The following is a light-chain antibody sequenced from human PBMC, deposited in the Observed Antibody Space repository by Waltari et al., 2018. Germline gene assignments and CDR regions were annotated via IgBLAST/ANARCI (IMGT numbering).Light chain of an antibody. Sequence: EIVLTQSPATLSLSPGEGATLSCRASQSIRSTFAGFQQKPGQPPRLLIYGTSTRAAGIPARFSGSGSGTDFSLTISSLQPEDFATYYCQQYDYWPWTFGQGTRVE. V-gene: IGKV3D-15*01. CDR3: QQYDYWPWT. CDR2: GTS. CDR1: QSIRST. J-gene: IGKJ1*01.